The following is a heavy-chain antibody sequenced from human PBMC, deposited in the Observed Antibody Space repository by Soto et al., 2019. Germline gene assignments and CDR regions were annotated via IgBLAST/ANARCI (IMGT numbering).Heavy chain of an antibody. CDR2: IGPASGDT. D-gene: IGHD6-19*01. CDR1: GYTFTGHY. CDR3: GRGRSGQLVVFY. J-gene: IGHJ4*02. V-gene: IGHV1-2*02. Sequence: ASVKVSCKASGYTFTGHYIHWVRQAPGQGPEWMGEIGPASGDTRYAQKFQGRVTMTRDTSITTVYMGLNNLSPDDTAVYYCGRGRSGQLVVFYWGQGTQVTVSS.